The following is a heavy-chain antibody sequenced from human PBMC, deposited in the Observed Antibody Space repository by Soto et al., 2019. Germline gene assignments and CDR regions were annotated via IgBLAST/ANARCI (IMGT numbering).Heavy chain of an antibody. D-gene: IGHD6-13*01. CDR3: ARDPYPLRIAAATPGY. V-gene: IGHV1-46*01. CDR1: GYTFTSYY. CDR2: INPSGGST. Sequence: ASVKVSCKASGYTFTSYYMHWVRQAPGQGLEWMGIINPSGGSTSYAQKFQGRVTMTRDTSTSTVYMELSSLRSEDTAVYYCARDPYPLRIAAATPGYWGQGTLVTVSS. J-gene: IGHJ4*02.